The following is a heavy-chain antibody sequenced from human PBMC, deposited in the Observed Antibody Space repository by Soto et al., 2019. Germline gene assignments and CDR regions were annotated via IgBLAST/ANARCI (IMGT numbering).Heavy chain of an antibody. CDR3: AKGYFWSGYHNYGMDV. D-gene: IGHD3-3*01. V-gene: IGHV3-43*01. CDR2: ISWDGGST. Sequence: PGGSLSLSCAASGFTFDDYTMHWVRQAPGKGLEWVSLISWDGGSTYYADSVKGRFTISRDNSKNSLYLQMNSLRTEDTALYYCAKGYFWSGYHNYGMDVWGQGTTVTVSS. J-gene: IGHJ6*02. CDR1: GFTFDDYT.